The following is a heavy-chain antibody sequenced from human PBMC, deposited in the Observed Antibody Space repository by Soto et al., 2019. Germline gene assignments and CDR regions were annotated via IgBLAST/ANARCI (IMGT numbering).Heavy chain of an antibody. J-gene: IGHJ4*02. CDR2: IIPMFGTA. Sequence: SVKVSCKASGGTFSRYAINWVRQAPGQGLEWMGGIIPMFGTANYAQKFQGRVTITADESTNTGYMELRSLISEDTAVYYCARDGTLYDSSGYYYLYWGQGTLVTVSS. D-gene: IGHD3-22*01. V-gene: IGHV1-69*13. CDR1: GGTFSRYA. CDR3: ARDGTLYDSSGYYYLY.